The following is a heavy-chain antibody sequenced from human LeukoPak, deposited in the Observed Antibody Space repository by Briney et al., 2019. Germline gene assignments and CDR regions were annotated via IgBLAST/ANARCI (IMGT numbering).Heavy chain of an antibody. J-gene: IGHJ5*02. CDR2: ISYDGSNK. CDR1: GFTFSSYG. CDR3: AKDRAAGYNWFDP. V-gene: IGHV3-30*18. D-gene: IGHD6-13*01. Sequence: GGSLRLSCAASGFTFSSYGMHWVRQAPGKGLEWVAVISYDGSNKYYADSVKGRFTISRDNSKNTLYLQMNSLRAEDTAVYYCAKDRAAGYNWFDPWGQGTLVTVSS.